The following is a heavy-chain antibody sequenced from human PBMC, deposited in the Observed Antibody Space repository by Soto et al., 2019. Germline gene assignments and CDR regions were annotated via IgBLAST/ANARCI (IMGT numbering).Heavy chain of an antibody. V-gene: IGHV1-8*01. CDR2: IYLNNGNT. J-gene: IGHJ3*02. Sequence: GASVRVSCTASGYTFTSYYMYWVAQATGRGLEWMRWIYLNNGNTGYPQKFQGRVTMTRNTSISTAYMELSSLRSEDTAVYYCARIGALDIWGQGTMVTVSS. CDR1: GYTFTSYY. CDR3: ARIGALDI.